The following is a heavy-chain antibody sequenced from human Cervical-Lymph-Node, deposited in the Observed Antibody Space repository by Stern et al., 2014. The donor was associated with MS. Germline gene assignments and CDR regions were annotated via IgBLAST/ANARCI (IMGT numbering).Heavy chain of an antibody. CDR1: GFTFS. D-gene: IGHD3-10*01. J-gene: IGHJ4*02. CDR3: AKDLAGNFDY. V-gene: IGHV3-30*18. CDR2: ISYDGSNK. Sequence: QVQLVESGGGVVQPGRSLRLSCAASGFTFSMHWVRQAPGTGLEWVAVISYDGSNKYYADSVKGRFTISRDNSKNTLYLQMNSLRAEDTAVYYCAKDLAGNFDYWGQGTLVTVSS.